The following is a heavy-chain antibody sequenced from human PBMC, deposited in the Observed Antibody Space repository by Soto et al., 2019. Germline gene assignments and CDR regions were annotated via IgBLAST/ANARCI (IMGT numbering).Heavy chain of an antibody. V-gene: IGHV3-30*18. CDR1: GFTFSSYG. J-gene: IGHJ4*02. Sequence: SGGSLRLSCAASGFTFSSYGMHWVRQAPGKGLEWVAVISYDGSNKYCADSVKGRFTISRDNSKNTLYLQMNSLRAEDTAVYYCAKLLRALYWGQGTLVTVSS. CDR2: ISYDGSNK. D-gene: IGHD2-21*01. CDR3: AKLLRALY.